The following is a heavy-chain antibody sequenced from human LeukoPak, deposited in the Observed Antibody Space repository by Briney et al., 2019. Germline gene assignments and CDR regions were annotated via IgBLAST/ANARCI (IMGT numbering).Heavy chain of an antibody. J-gene: IGHJ4*02. CDR1: GFTFSDYY. CDR2: ISGSGGGT. D-gene: IGHD3-9*01. Sequence: GGSLRLSCAASGFTFSDYYMTWIRQSPGKGLEWVSGISGSGGGTYYADSVKGRFTISRDNSKNTLYLQMNSLRAEDTAVYYCAKGGYFDWFDYWGQETLVTVSS. V-gene: IGHV3-23*01. CDR3: AKGGYFDWFDY.